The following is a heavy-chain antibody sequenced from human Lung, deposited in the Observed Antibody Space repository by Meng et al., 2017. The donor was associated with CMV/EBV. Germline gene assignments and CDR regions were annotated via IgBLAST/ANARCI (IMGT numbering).Heavy chain of an antibody. Sequence: ASXXVSXKASGYTFTSYDINWVRQATGQGLEWMGWMNPNSGNTGYAQKFQGRVTITRNTSISTAYMELSSLRSEDTAVYYCARIGGGNRGDFDYWGQGTXVTVSS. CDR1: GYTFTSYD. V-gene: IGHV1-8*03. CDR3: ARIGGGNRGDFDY. D-gene: IGHD2-15*01. CDR2: MNPNSGNT. J-gene: IGHJ4*02.